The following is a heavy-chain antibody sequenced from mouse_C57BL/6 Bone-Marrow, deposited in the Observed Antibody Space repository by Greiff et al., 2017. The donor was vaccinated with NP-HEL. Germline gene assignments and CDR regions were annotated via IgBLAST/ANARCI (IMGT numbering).Heavy chain of an antibody. CDR2: INPGSGGT. CDR1: GYAFTNYL. V-gene: IGHV1-54*01. J-gene: IGHJ3*01. D-gene: IGHD1-1*02. Sequence: SGAELVRPGTSVKVSCKASGYAFTNYLIEWVKQRPGQGLEWIGVINPGSGGTNYNEKFKGKATLTADKSSSTAYMQLSSLTSEDSAVYFCARGGRAWFAYWGQGTLVTVSA. CDR3: ARGGRAWFAY.